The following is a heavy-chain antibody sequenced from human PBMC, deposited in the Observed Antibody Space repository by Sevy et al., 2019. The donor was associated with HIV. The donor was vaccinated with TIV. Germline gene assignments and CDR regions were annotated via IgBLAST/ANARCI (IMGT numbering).Heavy chain of an antibody. D-gene: IGHD1-26*01. Sequence: GGSLRLSCAASGFTFIRYNMNWVRQAPGKGLEWVSSVSGSSNYIYYAVSLKGRFIISRDNAKDTLYLKMNSLRADDTAVYYCARGPPDGSYDYFDYWGQGTLVTVSS. V-gene: IGHV3-21*06. J-gene: IGHJ4*02. CDR2: VSGSSNYI. CDR1: GFTFIRYN. CDR3: ARGPPDGSYDYFDY.